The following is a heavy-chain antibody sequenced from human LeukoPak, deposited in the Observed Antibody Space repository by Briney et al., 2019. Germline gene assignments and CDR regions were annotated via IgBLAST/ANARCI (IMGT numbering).Heavy chain of an antibody. D-gene: IGHD1-26*01. V-gene: IGHV4-34*01. CDR1: GGSFSGYY. CDR3: ARARPGGSYYMDV. J-gene: IGHJ6*03. CDR2: INHSGST. Sequence: SETLSLTCAVYGGSFSGYYLSWIRQPPGKGLEWIGGINHSGSTNYNPSLKSRVTISVDASKNQFSLKLSSVTAADTAVYYCARARPGGSYYMDVWGKGNTVTVSS.